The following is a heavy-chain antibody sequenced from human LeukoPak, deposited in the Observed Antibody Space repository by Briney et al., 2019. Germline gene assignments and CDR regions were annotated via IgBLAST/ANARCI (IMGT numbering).Heavy chain of an antibody. J-gene: IGHJ4*02. CDR3: ARDSVLVSSSHYYDSSGSELDY. D-gene: IGHD3-22*01. Sequence: GASVKVSFNASAYTFSSYGISWVRQAPGQGLEWMGWISAYNGDTDYAQKLQGRVTMTTDTSTSTAYMELRSLRSDDTAVYYCARDSVLVSSSHYYDSSGSELDYWGQGTLVTVSS. CDR1: AYTFSSYG. CDR2: ISAYNGDT. V-gene: IGHV1-18*01.